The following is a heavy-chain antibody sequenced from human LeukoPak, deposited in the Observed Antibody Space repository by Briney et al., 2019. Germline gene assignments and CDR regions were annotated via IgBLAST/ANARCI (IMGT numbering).Heavy chain of an antibody. D-gene: IGHD6-6*01. J-gene: IGHJ5*01. V-gene: IGHV5-51*01. Sequence: GESLKISCKGSGYSFTSYWIGWVRQMPGKGLERMGIIYPGDSDTRYSPSFQGQVTISADKSISTAYPQWSSLKASDTAMYYCARRYTEYSSSYWFDSWGQGTLVTVSS. CDR1: GYSFTSYW. CDR3: ARRYTEYSSSYWFDS. CDR2: IYPGDSDT.